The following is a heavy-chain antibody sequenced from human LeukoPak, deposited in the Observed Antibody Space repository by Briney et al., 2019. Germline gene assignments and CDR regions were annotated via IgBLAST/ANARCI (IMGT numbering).Heavy chain of an antibody. CDR3: AKGPIAAAGVFDY. CDR2: ISWNSDSI. CDR1: GFTFDDYA. V-gene: IGHV3-9*01. J-gene: IGHJ4*02. D-gene: IGHD6-13*01. Sequence: GGSQRLSCAASGFTFDDYAMHWVRQAPGKGLEWVSGISWNSDSIGYADSVKGRFTISRDNAKNSLYLQMNSLRAEDTALYYCAKGPIAAAGVFDYWGQGTLVTVSS.